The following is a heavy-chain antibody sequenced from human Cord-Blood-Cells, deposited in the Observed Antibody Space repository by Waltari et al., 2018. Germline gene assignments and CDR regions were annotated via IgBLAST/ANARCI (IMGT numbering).Heavy chain of an antibody. CDR1: AGSLRGSY. D-gene: IGHD3-3*01. Sequence: VKLLQQRPALLEDSEALFVPCEVYAGSLRGSYWGRLPQPPGKGLEWIGEINHSGSTNYNPSRKGRVTISVDTSKNQFSLKLSSVTAADTAVYYCASKTCLLRFLEWLLYWGQGTLVTVSS. CDR2: INHSGST. V-gene: IGHV4-34*01. J-gene: IGHJ4*02. CDR3: ASKTCLLRFLEWLLY.